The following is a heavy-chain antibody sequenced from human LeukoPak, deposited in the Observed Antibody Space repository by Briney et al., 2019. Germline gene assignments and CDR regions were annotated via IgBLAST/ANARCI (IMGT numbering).Heavy chain of an antibody. CDR2: MNPDSGNT. J-gene: IGHJ5*02. V-gene: IGHV1-8*01. CDR1: GYTFTIYD. Sequence: ASVKVSCKASGYTFTIYDINWVRQAAVQGLEWMGWMNPDSGNTDFAQKFQGRVTMTRNTSISTAYMELSSLTSEDTAVYYCAVHLPGDYLDPWGQGTLVTVSS. CDR3: AVHLPGDYLDP. D-gene: IGHD4-17*01.